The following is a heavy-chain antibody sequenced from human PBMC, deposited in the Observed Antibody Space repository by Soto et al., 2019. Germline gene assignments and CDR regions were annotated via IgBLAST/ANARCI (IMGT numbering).Heavy chain of an antibody. D-gene: IGHD1-7*01. V-gene: IGHV6-1*01. CDR3: AGTSSLQWYYMDV. Sequence: SQTLSLTCAISGDSVSSNSAAWNWIRQSPSRGLEWLGRTYYRSRWYNDYAVSVRSRITVSPDTSSNQFSLHLNSVTPEDTAVYYCAGTSSLQWYYMDVWDKGSTVTVSS. CDR1: GDSVSSNSAA. CDR2: TYYRSRWYN. J-gene: IGHJ6*03.